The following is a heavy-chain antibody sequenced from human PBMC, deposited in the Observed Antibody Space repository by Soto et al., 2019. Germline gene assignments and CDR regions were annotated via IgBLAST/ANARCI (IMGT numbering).Heavy chain of an antibody. J-gene: IGHJ3*02. Sequence: GGSLRLSCAASGFTVSSNYMSWVRQAPGKGLEWVSVIYSGGSTYYADSVKGRFTISSHNSKNTLFLQMNSLRAEDTAVYYCARTHSSGAFDIWGQGTMVTVSS. V-gene: IGHV3-66*01. CDR3: ARTHSSGAFDI. D-gene: IGHD6-19*01. CDR2: IYSGGST. CDR1: GFTVSSNY.